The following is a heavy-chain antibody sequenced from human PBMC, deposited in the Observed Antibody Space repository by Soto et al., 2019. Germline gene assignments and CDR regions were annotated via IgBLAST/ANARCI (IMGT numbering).Heavy chain of an antibody. Sequence: QVQLVQSGAEVKKPGSSVKVSCKASGGTFSSYTISWVRQAPGQGLEWMGRIIPILGIANYAQKFQGRVTIXAAXSTSTAYMELSSLISEDTAVYYCARDLSGSYSFDYWGQGTLVTVSS. CDR3: ARDLSGSYSFDY. J-gene: IGHJ4*02. CDR2: IIPILGIA. V-gene: IGHV1-69*08. CDR1: GGTFSSYT. D-gene: IGHD1-26*01.